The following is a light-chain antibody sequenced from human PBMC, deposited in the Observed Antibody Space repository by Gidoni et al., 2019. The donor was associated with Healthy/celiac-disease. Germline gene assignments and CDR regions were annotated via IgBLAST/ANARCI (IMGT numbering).Light chain of an antibody. CDR3: QQYDNHPYT. CDR1: QDISNY. Sequence: DIHMTQSPSSLSASVGDRVTITCQASQDISNYLNWYQQKPGQAHKLLIYDTSNLETGIPSRFSGSGSGTDFTFTISSLQPEDIATYYCQQYDNHPYTFGQGTKLEIK. V-gene: IGKV1-33*01. CDR2: DTS. J-gene: IGKJ2*01.